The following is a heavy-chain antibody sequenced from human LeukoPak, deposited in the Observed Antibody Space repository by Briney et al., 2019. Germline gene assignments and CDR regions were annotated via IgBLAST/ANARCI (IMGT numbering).Heavy chain of an antibody. CDR3: ARDRRSSSWLGP. V-gene: IGHV1-2*02. CDR1: GYTFTGYY. J-gene: IGHJ5*02. D-gene: IGHD6-13*01. Sequence: GASVKVSCKASGYTFTGYYMHWVRQAPGQGLEWMGWINPNSGGTNYAQKFQGRVTTTRDTSTSTAYMELSRLRSDDTAVYYCARDRRSSSWLGPWGQGTLVTVSS. CDR2: INPNSGGT.